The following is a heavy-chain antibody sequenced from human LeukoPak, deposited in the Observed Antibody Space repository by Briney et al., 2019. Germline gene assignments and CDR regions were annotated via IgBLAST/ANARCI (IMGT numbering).Heavy chain of an antibody. CDR1: GFTFSSYA. CDR2: ISYDGSNK. D-gene: IGHD2-8*01. CDR3: AAQPCINGICYLDY. J-gene: IGHJ4*02. V-gene: IGHV3-30-3*01. Sequence: GRSLRLSCAASGFTFSSYAMHWVRQAPGKGLEWVAVISYDGSNKYYADSVKGRFTVSRDNSRNILYLQMNSLRVEDSAVYYCAAQPCINGICYLDYWGQGALVTVSS.